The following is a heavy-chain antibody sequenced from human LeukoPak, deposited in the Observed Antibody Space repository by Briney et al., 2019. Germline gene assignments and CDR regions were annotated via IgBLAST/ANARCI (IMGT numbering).Heavy chain of an antibody. Sequence: GGSLRLSCAASGFTFSSYSMNWVRQAPGKGLEWVSSISSSSSYIYYAGSVKGRFTISRDNAKNSLYLQMNSLRAEDTAVYYCARSKYSDFWSGTTRYYFDYWGQGTLVTVSS. V-gene: IGHV3-21*01. CDR3: ARSKYSDFWSGTTRYYFDY. CDR1: GFTFSSYS. J-gene: IGHJ4*02. CDR2: ISSSSSYI. D-gene: IGHD3-3*01.